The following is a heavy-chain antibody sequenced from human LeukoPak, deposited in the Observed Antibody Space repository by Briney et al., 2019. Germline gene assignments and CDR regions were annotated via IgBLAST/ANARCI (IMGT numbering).Heavy chain of an antibody. CDR3: AELGITMIGGV. Sequence: PGGSLRLSCAASGFTFSSYNMNWVRQAPGKGLEWVSSITGSSNYIYYADSVKGRFTISRDHAKNSLYLQMNSLRAEDTAVYYCAELGITMIGGVWGKGTTVTVSS. CDR1: GFTFSSYN. V-gene: IGHV3-21*01. CDR2: ITGSSNYI. J-gene: IGHJ6*04. D-gene: IGHD3-10*02.